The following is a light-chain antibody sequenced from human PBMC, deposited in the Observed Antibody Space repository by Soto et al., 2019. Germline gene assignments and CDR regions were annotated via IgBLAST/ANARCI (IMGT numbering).Light chain of an antibody. V-gene: IGKV4-1*01. CDR2: WAS. J-gene: IGKJ1*01. CDR1: QSVLYTSNNKNY. Sequence: DIVMTQSPDSLAVPLGERATINCKSSQSVLYTSNNKNYLAWYQQKPGQPPKLLIYWASTRESGVPDRFSGSGSGTDFTLSISSLQAEDVATYYCQQYYGTPWTFGQGTKVEIK. CDR3: QQYYGTPWT.